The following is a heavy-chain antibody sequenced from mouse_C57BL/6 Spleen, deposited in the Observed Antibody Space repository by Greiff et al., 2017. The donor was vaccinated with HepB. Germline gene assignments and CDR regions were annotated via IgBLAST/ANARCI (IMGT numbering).Heavy chain of an antibody. CDR3: ARGEIYGEMDY. D-gene: IGHD1-1*01. Sequence: EVQGVESGGGLVKPGGSLKLSCAASGFTFSSYAMSWVRQTPEKRLEWVATISDGGSYTYYPDNVKGRFTISRDNAKNNLYLQMSHLKSEDTAMYYCARGEIYGEMDYWGQGTSVTVSS. CDR1: GFTFSSYA. CDR2: ISDGGSYT. V-gene: IGHV5-4*01. J-gene: IGHJ4*01.